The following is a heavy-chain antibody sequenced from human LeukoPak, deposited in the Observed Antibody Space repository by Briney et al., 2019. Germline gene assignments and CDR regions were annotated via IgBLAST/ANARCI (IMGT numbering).Heavy chain of an antibody. J-gene: IGHJ4*02. CDR3: AKLLVTTEGFDY. CDR1: GFTFNSFV. Sequence: GGSLRLSCAASGFTFNSFVMTWVRQAPGKGLEWVSAISGSGGTYYADSVKGRFTISRDNSKNTLYLQMNSLRAEDTAVYYCAKLLVTTEGFDYWGQGTLVTVSS. CDR2: ISGSGGT. D-gene: IGHD4-17*01. V-gene: IGHV3-23*01.